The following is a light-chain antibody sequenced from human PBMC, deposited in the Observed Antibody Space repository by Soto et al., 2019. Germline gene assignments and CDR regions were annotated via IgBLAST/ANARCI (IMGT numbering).Light chain of an antibody. V-gene: IGKV2-28*01. CDR1: QSLLYSSGSNY. J-gene: IGKJ4*01. Sequence: DIVMTQSPLSLPVTPGEPASISCRSNQSLLYSSGSNYLDWYLHKPGQSPELLIFKGSYRASGVPDRFSASGSGTDFTLKISSVETEDVGIYYCMQTLQAPLTFGGGTRVEIK. CDR2: KGS. CDR3: MQTLQAPLT.